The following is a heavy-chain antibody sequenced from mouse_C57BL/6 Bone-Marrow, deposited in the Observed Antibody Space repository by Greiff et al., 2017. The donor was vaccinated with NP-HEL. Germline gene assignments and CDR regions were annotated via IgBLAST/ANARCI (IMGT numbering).Heavy chain of an antibody. CDR1: GFNIKDDY. CDR2: IDPENGDT. CDR3: TTGYYGSSVAY. J-gene: IGHJ3*01. D-gene: IGHD1-1*01. V-gene: IGHV14-4*01. Sequence: VQLQQSGAELVRPGASVKLSCTASGFNIKDDYMHWVKQRPEQGLEWIGWIDPENGDTEYASKFQGKATITADTSSNTAYLQLSSLTSEDTAVYYCTTGYYGSSVAYWGQGTLVTVSA.